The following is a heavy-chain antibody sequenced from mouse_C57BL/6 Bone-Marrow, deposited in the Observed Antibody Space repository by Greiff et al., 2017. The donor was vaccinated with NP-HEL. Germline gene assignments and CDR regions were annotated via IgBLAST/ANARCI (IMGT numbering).Heavy chain of an antibody. CDR1: GYTFTSYW. V-gene: IGHV1-7*01. D-gene: IGHD2-3*01. J-gene: IGHJ4*01. CDR3: EKIYGGYYDYAMDY. Sequence: QVQLKQSGAELAKPGASVKLSCKASGYTFTSYWMHWVKQRPGQGLEWIGYINPSSGYTKYNQKFKDKATLTADKSSSTAYMQLSSLTYEDSAVYCVEKIYGGYYDYAMDYWGQGTSVTVSS. CDR2: INPSSGYT.